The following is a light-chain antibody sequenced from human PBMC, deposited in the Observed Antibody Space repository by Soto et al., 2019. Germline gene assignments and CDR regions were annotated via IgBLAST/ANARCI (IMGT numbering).Light chain of an antibody. V-gene: IGKV3D-20*02. Sequence: EIVLTQSPGTLSLSPGERATLSCRASQSVSSNYLAWYQQKPGQAPRLLIYGASSRATGIPDRFSGSGSGTDFTLTISRLEPEDFAVYYCQQRSSWPPITFGQGTRLEIK. CDR1: QSVSSNY. CDR2: GAS. J-gene: IGKJ5*01. CDR3: QQRSSWPPIT.